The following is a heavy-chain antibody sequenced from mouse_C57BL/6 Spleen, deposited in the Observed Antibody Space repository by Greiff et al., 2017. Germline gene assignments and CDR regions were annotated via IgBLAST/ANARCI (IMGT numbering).Heavy chain of an antibody. Sequence: VQLQQPGAELVMPGASVKLSCKASGYTFPSSWMHWVKQRPGQGLEWIGELDPSDSYTNYNQKFKGKSTLSIDKSSSTAYMQLSSLTSEDSAVYYCARGDYYYWYFDVWGTGTTVTVSS. V-gene: IGHV1-69*01. CDR1: GYTFPSSW. D-gene: IGHD1-1*01. CDR2: LDPSDSYT. CDR3: ARGDYYYWYFDV. J-gene: IGHJ1*03.